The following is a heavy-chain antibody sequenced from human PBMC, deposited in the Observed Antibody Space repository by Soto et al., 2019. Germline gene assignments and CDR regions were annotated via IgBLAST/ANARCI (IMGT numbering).Heavy chain of an antibody. CDR1: GFPFSNYW. CDR3: TRRGCSTTGCYFN. D-gene: IGHD2-2*01. CDR2: INGDGSSI. V-gene: IGHV3-74*01. Sequence: PGGSLRLSCAASGFPFSNYWMHWVRQAPGKGLVWVSRINGDGSSISYADSVKGRFTISRDNAKNTLYLQMNSLRAEDAAVYYCTRRGCSTTGCYFNWGRGTLVTVSS. J-gene: IGHJ4*02.